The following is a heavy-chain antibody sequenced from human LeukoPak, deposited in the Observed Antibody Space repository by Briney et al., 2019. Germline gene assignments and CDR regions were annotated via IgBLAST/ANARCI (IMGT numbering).Heavy chain of an antibody. V-gene: IGHV3-23*01. CDR3: AKVRGVYCSSPACYYYDA. J-gene: IGHJ4*02. CDR1: GFTFSSYA. CDR2: VSPSGGRT. D-gene: IGHD2-2*01. Sequence: PGGSLRLSCGASGFTFSSYAMSWVRQTPGRGLEWVAGVSPSGGRTIYADSAEGRLTISRDNSNDTVYLQLSSLRAEDSALYYCAKVRGVYCSSPACYYYDAWGQGTPVTVSS.